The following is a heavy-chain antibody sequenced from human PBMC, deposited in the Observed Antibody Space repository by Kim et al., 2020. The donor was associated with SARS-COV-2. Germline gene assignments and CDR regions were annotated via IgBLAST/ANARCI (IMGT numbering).Heavy chain of an antibody. J-gene: IGHJ5*02. Sequence: GTTDYAAPVKGRFTISRDDSKNTLYLQMNSLKTEDTAVYYCTTEWTRFDPWGQGTLVTVSS. CDR3: TTEWTRFDP. CDR2: GTT. V-gene: IGHV3-15*01.